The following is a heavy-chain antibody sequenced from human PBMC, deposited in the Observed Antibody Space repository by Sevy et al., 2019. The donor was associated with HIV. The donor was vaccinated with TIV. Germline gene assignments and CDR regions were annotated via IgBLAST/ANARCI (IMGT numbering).Heavy chain of an antibody. CDR3: AKRSRSPVAMFAPFDY. D-gene: IGHD2-2*01. V-gene: IGHV3-23*01. CDR1: GFTFNNFA. J-gene: IGHJ4*02. Sequence: GGSLRLSCAASGFTFNNFAMSWVRRAPEKGLEWVSTIAPSGDSTYYADSVKGRFTISRDNSKNTLYLQMNILRAEDTAVYYCAKRSRSPVAMFAPFDYWGQGTLVTVSS. CDR2: IAPSGDST.